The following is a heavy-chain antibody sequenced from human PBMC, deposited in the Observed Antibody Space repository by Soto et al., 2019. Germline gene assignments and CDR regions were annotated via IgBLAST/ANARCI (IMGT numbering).Heavy chain of an antibody. CDR3: ANSPFPASSSWYMYYYYGMDV. V-gene: IGHV3-30*18. CDR2: LTYDGSNK. CDR1: GFTFRSDG. Sequence: PEGSLRLSCAASGFTFRSDGLHRVRQAAGSGLQWVAVLTYDGSNKYYADPVKGRFTISRDNSKNTLYLQMNSLRAEDTAVYYCANSPFPASSSWYMYYYYGMDVWGQGTTVTVSS. D-gene: IGHD6-13*01. J-gene: IGHJ6*02.